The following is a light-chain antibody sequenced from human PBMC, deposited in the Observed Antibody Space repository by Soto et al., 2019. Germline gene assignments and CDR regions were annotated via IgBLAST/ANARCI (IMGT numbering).Light chain of an antibody. V-gene: IGKV3-15*01. CDR1: QRVNSR. Sequence: VLTQSPGTLSLSPGERATLAGRASQRVNSRLAWYHHKPGEAPRLLIYGVSTRANGVPARFSGSGSGTVFTLTISSLQSEDFAVYYCQQYNNWPLTFGGGTKVDI. CDR3: QQYNNWPLT. CDR2: GVS. J-gene: IGKJ4*01.